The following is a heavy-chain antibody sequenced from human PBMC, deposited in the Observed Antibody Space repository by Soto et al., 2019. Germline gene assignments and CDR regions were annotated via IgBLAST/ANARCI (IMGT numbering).Heavy chain of an antibody. D-gene: IGHD6-13*01. J-gene: IGHJ5*02. CDR1: GYTFTSYA. V-gene: IGHV1-3*01. CDR3: ARVDSSSWDGGWFDP. CDR2: INAGNGNT. Sequence: QVQLVQSGAEVKKPGASVKVSCKASGYTFTSYAMHWVRQAPGQRLEWMGWINAGNGNTKYSQKFQGRVTITRDTSXSTAYMELSSLRSEDTAVYYCARVDSSSWDGGWFDPWGQGTLVTVSS.